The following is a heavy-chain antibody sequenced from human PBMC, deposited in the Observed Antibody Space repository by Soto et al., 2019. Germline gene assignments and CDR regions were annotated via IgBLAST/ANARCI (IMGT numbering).Heavy chain of an antibody. V-gene: IGHV3-74*01. D-gene: IGHD5-12*01. CDR3: VRASSTNLEDADTVASWFVP. CDR2: INGDGSTT. Sequence: EALLVESGGGLVQPGGSLRLSCAASGFNFNCFWMHWVRQAPGKGLVWVSRINGDGSTTDYADSVKGRFTISRDNSKNTLFLQMDSLRVEDTAVYYCVRASSTNLEDADTVASWFVPWGQGTLVTVSS. CDR1: GFNFNCFW. J-gene: IGHJ5*02.